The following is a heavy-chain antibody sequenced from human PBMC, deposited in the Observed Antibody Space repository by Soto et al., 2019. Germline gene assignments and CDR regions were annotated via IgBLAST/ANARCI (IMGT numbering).Heavy chain of an antibody. CDR2: INPSGGST. J-gene: IGHJ4*02. V-gene: IGHV1-46*01. CDR3: ARERRYGGNSGSFDY. D-gene: IGHD4-17*01. CDR1: GYTFTSYY. Sequence: ASVKVSCKASGYTFTSYYMHCVRQAPGQGLEWMGIINPSGGSTSYAQKFQGRVTMTRDTSTSTVYMELSSLRSEDTAVYYCARERRYGGNSGSFDYWGQGTLVTVSS.